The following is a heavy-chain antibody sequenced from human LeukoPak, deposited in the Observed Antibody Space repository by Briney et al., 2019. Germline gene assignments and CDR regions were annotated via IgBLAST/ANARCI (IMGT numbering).Heavy chain of an antibody. CDR2: INWNGGST. CDR1: GFTFSDSY. V-gene: IGHV3-20*04. J-gene: IGHJ5*02. D-gene: IGHD3-3*01. Sequence: GGSLRLSCAASGFTFSDSYMSWVRQAPGKGLEWISGINWNGGSTGYADSVKGRFTISRDNAKNSLYLQMNSLRAEDTALYYCARASSALIDAALPNWFDPWGQGTLVTVSS. CDR3: ARASSALIDAALPNWFDP.